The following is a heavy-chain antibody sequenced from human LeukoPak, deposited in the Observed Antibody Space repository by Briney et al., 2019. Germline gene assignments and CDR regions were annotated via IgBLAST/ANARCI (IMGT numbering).Heavy chain of an antibody. V-gene: IGHV4-61*02. J-gene: IGHJ4*02. CDR2: IYTSGST. CDR3: ARSPYCSGGSCYFDY. CDR1: GGSISSGSYY. Sequence: SQTLSLTCTVSGGSISSGSYYWSWIRQPAGKGLEWIGRIYTSGSTNYNPSLKSRVTISVDTSKNQFSLKLSSVTAADTAVYYYARSPYCSGGSCYFDYWGQGTLVTVSS. D-gene: IGHD2-15*01.